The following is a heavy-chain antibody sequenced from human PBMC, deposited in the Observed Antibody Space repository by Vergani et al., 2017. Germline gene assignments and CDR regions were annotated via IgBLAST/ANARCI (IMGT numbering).Heavy chain of an antibody. D-gene: IGHD3-22*01. CDR3: ARCFRDEGMIYGGTVENWFDP. CDR1: GESFSSFY. J-gene: IGHJ5*02. CDR2: INNDGHT. V-gene: IGHV4-34*02. Sequence: QVQLQQWGAGVVKPSGTLSLTCAVFGESFSSFYWSWIRQPPGKGLEWIGEINNDGHTNYNPSLESRVTVSRDTAKNQFSLNLMSVTAADTAVYYCARCFRDEGMIYGGTVENWFDPWGQGTLVTVSS.